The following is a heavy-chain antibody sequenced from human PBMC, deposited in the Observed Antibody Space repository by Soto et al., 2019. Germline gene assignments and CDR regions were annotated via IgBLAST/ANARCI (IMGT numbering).Heavy chain of an antibody. D-gene: IGHD3-10*01. CDR3: ARVKVRGAKNGAFGY. V-gene: IGHV1-3*01. J-gene: IGHJ4*02. CDR1: GYTFTSYA. Sequence: ASVKVSCKAAGYTFTSYAMHWVRQAPGQRLEWMGWINAGNGNTKYSQKFQGRVTITRDTSASTAYMELSSLRSEDTAVYYCARVKVRGAKNGAFGYLGQGTLVIVS. CDR2: INAGNGNT.